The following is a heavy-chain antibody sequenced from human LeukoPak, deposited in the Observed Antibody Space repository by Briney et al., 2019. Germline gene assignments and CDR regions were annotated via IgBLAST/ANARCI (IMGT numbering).Heavy chain of an antibody. J-gene: IGHJ5*02. CDR1: GGTFRSHI. CDR3: TRVNLRGSQYNWFDP. CDR2: ITPIIDSA. D-gene: IGHD1-26*01. V-gene: IGHV1-69*08. Sequence: ASVKVSCKTFGGTFRSHIFSWGRQAPGQGLEWMGKITPIIDSAKYSQKFRDRLTITGDSSTGTAYMELSSLTLEDTALYYCTRVNLRGSQYNWFDPWGQGTLVIVSS.